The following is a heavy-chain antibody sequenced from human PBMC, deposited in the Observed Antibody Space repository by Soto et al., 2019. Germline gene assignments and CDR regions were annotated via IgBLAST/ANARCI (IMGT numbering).Heavy chain of an antibody. CDR3: ARSIFGVSLYYFGY. V-gene: IGHV1-18*04. CDR1: CYAFPSCC. J-gene: IGHJ4*02. D-gene: IGHD3-3*01. Sequence: APMEGSWKASCYAFPSCCSRWVRPAAGQGLEWMGGISAYNGNTNYAQRLQGRVTITTDRSTSTAYMELRSLRSDDTDVYYCARSIFGVSLYYFGYWGQGNLVTGSS. CDR2: ISAYNGNT.